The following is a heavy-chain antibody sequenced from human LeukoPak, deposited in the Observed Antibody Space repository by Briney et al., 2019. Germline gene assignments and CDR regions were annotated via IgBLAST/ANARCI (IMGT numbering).Heavy chain of an antibody. CDR2: INPNSGGT. CDR1: GYTFTGYY. D-gene: IGHD2-8*01. V-gene: IGHV1-2*02. J-gene: IGHJ4*02. CDR3: ARERALGYRTNGVCPYFDY. Sequence: ASVKVSCKASGYTFTGYYMHWVRQAPGQGLEWMGWINPNSGGTNYAQKFQGRVTMTRDTSISTAYMELSRLRSDDTAVYYCARERALGYRTNGVCPYFDYWGQGTLVTVSS.